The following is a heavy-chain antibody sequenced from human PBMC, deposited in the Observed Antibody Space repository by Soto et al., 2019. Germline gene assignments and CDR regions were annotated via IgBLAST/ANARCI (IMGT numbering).Heavy chain of an antibody. CDR3: ARRWGGVCDI. CDR2: IYYSGST. D-gene: IGHD1-26*01. V-gene: IGHV4-59*08. CDR1: GGSISSYY. J-gene: IGHJ3*02. Sequence: QVQLQESGPGLVKPSETLSLTCTVSGGSISSYYWNWIRQPPGKGLEWIGYIYYSGSTNYNPSLKSRVTISVDTSRNQFSLKLSSVTAADTAVYYCARRWGGVCDIWGQGTMVTVSS.